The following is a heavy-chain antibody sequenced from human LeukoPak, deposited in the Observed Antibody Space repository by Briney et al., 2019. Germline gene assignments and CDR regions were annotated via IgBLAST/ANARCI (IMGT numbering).Heavy chain of an antibody. CDR3: ARENYYDSSGYSEGMDV. CDR1: GGSISDSY. D-gene: IGHD3-22*01. CDR2: MYVSGTT. Sequence: PSETLSLTCTVSGGSISDSYLSWIRQPAGKGLEWIGRMYVSGTTNYNPSLRSRVTMSIDTSKNQFSLRLSSVTAADTAVYYCARENYYDSSGYSEGMDVWGQGTTVTVSS. J-gene: IGHJ6*02. V-gene: IGHV4-4*07.